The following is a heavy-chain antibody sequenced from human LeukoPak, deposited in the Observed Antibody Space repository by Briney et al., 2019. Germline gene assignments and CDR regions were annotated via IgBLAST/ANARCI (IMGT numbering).Heavy chain of an antibody. J-gene: IGHJ4*02. Sequence: SETLSLTCGVSGGSITTTNFWSWVRQPPGGGLEWIGEISLRGRTQYNPSLKSRVNISIDESKNHLYLSLASVTAADTAVYYCARAPKYYYDSSELSQFDYWGQGTLVTVSS. CDR3: ARAPKYYYDSSELSQFDY. CDR2: ISLRGRT. V-gene: IGHV4-4*02. CDR1: GGSITTTNF. D-gene: IGHD3-22*01.